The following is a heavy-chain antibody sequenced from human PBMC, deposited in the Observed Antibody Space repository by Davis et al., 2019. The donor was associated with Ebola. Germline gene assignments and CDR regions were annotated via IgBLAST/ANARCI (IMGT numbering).Heavy chain of an antibody. CDR1: GFTFSNAW. CDR3: TTEWVVPAAPLPYYYYYGMDV. Sequence: GESLKISCAASGFTFSNAWMSWVRQAPGKGLEWVGRIKSKTDGGTTDYAAPVKGRFTISRDDSKNTLYLQMNSLKTEDTAVYYCTTEWVVPAAPLPYYYYYGMDVWGQGTTVTVSS. CDR2: IKSKTDGGTT. J-gene: IGHJ6*02. V-gene: IGHV3-15*01. D-gene: IGHD2-2*01.